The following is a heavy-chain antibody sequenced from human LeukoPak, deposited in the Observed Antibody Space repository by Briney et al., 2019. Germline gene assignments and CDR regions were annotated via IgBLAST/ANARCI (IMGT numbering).Heavy chain of an antibody. V-gene: IGHV1-8*01. CDR3: ARAGVGSSGWYTEFDY. CDR2: MNPNSGNT. J-gene: IGHJ4*02. CDR1: GYTFTSYD. D-gene: IGHD6-19*01. Sequence: GASVKVSCKASGYTFTSYDINWVRQATGQGLEWMGWMNPNSGNTGYAQKFQGRVTMTRDTSTSTVYMELSSLRSEDTAVYYCARAGVGSSGWYTEFDYWGQGTLVTVSS.